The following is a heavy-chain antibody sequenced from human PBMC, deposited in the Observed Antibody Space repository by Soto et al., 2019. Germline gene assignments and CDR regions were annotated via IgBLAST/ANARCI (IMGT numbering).Heavy chain of an antibody. CDR1: GGSFSGDY. CDR3: ARGSVWGSYRYTIDY. Sequence: LAETLSPTCAHYGGSFSGDYWSWVRVPRGKGLARIRDMTESGRTNYNPSLESRVTISVDTSKNQFSLELSAVTAADTAVYYCARGSVWGSYRYTIDYWGLGTLVTVSS. CDR2: MTESGRT. D-gene: IGHD3-16*02. J-gene: IGHJ4*02. V-gene: IGHV4-34*01.